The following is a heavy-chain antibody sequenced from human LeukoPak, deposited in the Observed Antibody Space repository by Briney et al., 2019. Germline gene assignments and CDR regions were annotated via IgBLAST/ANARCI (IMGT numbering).Heavy chain of an antibody. J-gene: IGHJ4*02. CDR1: GGSISSSNW. CDR2: IYHSGST. V-gene: IGHV4-4*02. Sequence: SETLSLTCAVSGGSISSSNWWSWVRQPPGKGLEWIGEIYHSGSTNYNPSLKSRVAISVDKSKNQFFLKLSSVTAADTAVYYCASAQYYYDSSGYYPQIGYWGQGTLVTVSS. CDR3: ASAQYYYDSSGYYPQIGY. D-gene: IGHD3-22*01.